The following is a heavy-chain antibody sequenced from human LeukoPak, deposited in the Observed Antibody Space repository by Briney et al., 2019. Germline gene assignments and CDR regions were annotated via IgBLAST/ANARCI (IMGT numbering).Heavy chain of an antibody. D-gene: IGHD4-17*01. CDR3: ARGGDYGDLRYFDY. Sequence: SETLSLTCTVSGGSINNYYWSWIRQPPGKGLEWIGYIYYRGSTNYNPSLKSRVTFSVDASKNQFSLKLNSVTAADTAVYYCARGGDYGDLRYFDYWGQGTLVTVSS. J-gene: IGHJ4*02. V-gene: IGHV4-59*01. CDR1: GGSINNYY. CDR2: IYYRGST.